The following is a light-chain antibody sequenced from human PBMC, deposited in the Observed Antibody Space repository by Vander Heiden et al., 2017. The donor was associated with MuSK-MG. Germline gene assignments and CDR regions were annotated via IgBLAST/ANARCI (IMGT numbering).Light chain of an antibody. J-gene: IGLJ2*01. Sequence: QSLLTQPPSASGTPGQWSTSSCSGSSSDIRSNTVNWYQPLAGTALTFLMNGNNKRPTGVPARFSGSKSGTSASVATSRLQSEDGDDYYYAAWYDSLNGVVFGGGTKLTVL. V-gene: IGLV1-44*01. CDR3: AAWYDSLNGVV. CDR2: GNN. CDR1: SSDIRSNT.